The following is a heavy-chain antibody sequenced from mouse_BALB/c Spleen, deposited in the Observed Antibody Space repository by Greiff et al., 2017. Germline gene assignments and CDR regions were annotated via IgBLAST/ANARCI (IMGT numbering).Heavy chain of an antibody. CDR2: IYPGSGST. CDR1: GYTFTSYW. Sequence: LQQPGSELVRPGASVKLSCKASGYTFTSYWMHWVKQRPGQGLEWIGNIYPGSGSTNYDEKFKSKATLTVDTSSRTAYMQLSSLTSEDTAVYDCTREGGPGVTVLAHCDYWGQGTTLTVSS. D-gene: IGHD1-1*01. CDR3: TREGGPGVTVLAHCDY. J-gene: IGHJ2*01. V-gene: IGHV1S22*01.